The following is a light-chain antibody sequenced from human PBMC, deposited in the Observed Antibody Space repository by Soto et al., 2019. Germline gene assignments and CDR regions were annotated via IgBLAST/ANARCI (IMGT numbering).Light chain of an antibody. J-gene: IGLJ1*01. Sequence: QSALTQPASVSGSPGQSITISCTGTSSDVGGYNYVSWYQQHPGNAPTLMIYDVSNRPSGVSNRFSGSKSGNTASLTISGLQDEDEADYYCSSYTSSSSYVFGTGTKLTVL. CDR2: DVS. CDR3: SSYTSSSSYV. CDR1: SSDVGGYNY. V-gene: IGLV2-14*01.